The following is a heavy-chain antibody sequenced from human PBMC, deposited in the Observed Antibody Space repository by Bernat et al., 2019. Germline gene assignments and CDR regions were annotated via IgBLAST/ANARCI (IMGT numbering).Heavy chain of an antibody. CDR2: ISAYNGNT. J-gene: IGHJ6*02. CDR1: GYTFTSYG. D-gene: IGHD5-12*01. CDR3: ARVGELSGYIVATIVGTYYYYGMDV. Sequence: QAQLVQSGAEVKKPGASVKVSCKASGYTFTSYGISWVRQAPGQGLEWMGWISAYNGNTNYAQQLQGRVTMTTDTSTSTAYMELRSLRSDDTAVYYCARVGELSGYIVATIVGTYYYYGMDVWGQGTTVTVSS. V-gene: IGHV1-18*01.